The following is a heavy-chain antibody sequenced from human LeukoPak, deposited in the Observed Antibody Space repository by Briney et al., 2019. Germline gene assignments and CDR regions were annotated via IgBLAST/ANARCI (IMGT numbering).Heavy chain of an antibody. V-gene: IGHV1-69*01. CDR3: ASSGGAGDSSERDEAFDI. Sequence: SVKVSCKASGGTFSSYAISWVRQAPGQGLEWMGGIIPIFGTANYAQKFQGRVTITADESTSTAYMELSSLRSEDTAVYYCASSGGAGDSSERDEAFDIWGQGTMVTVSS. J-gene: IGHJ3*02. CDR2: IIPIFGTA. CDR1: GGTFSSYA. D-gene: IGHD6-19*01.